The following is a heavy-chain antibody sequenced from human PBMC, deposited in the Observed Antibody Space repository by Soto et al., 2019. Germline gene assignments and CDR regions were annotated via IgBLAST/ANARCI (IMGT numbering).Heavy chain of an antibody. CDR3: AKDTYYDVWSGYFDY. J-gene: IGHJ4*02. CDR2: ISGSGGST. Sequence: GESLKISCAASGFTFSSYAMSWVRQAPGKGLEWVSAISGSGGSTYYADSVKGRFTISRDNSKNTLYLQMNSLRAEDTAVYYCAKDTYYDVWSGYFDYWGQGTLVTVSS. CDR1: GFTFSSYA. V-gene: IGHV3-23*01. D-gene: IGHD3-3*01.